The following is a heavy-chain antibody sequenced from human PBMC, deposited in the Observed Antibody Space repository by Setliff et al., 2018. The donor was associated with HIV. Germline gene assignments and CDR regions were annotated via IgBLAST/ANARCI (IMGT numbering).Heavy chain of an antibody. Sequence: ASVKVSCKTSGYTFGYNYMHWVRQAPGQGLEWMGRIAPNSGDTKYAQKFEGRVTVTRDTSINTVYMEVSSLRSDDTAVYYCSRDVGVPGRGNALDYWGQGTQVTVS. V-gene: IGHV1-2*06. D-gene: IGHD1-26*01. J-gene: IGHJ4*02. CDR3: SRDVGVPGRGNALDY. CDR2: IAPNSGDT. CDR1: GYTFGYNY.